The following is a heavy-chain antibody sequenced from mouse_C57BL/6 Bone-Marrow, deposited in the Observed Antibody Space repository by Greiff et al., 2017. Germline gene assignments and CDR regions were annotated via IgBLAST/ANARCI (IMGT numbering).Heavy chain of an antibody. V-gene: IGHV5-4*01. CDR3: ARVVYYYGSSFDY. CDR1: GFTFSSYA. J-gene: IGHJ2*01. Sequence: EVQLVESGGGLVKPGGSLKLSCAASGFTFSSYAMSWVRQTPEKRLEWVATISDGGSYTYYPDNVKGRFTISRDNAKNNLYLQMRHLKSEDTAMYYSARVVYYYGSSFDYWGQGTTLTVSS. CDR2: ISDGGSYT. D-gene: IGHD1-1*01.